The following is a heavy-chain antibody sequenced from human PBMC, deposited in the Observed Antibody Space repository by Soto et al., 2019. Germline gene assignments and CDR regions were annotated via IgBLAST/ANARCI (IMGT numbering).Heavy chain of an antibody. CDR3: ARLGRYYHYMDV. CDR2: IYYSGST. Sequence: SETLSLTCTVSGGSISSGGYYWSWIRQHPGKGLEWIGYIYYSGSTYYNPSLKSRVTISVATSKNQFSLKLSSVTAADTAVYYCARLGRYYHYMDVWGKGTTVTVSS. CDR1: GGSISSGGYY. J-gene: IGHJ6*03. V-gene: IGHV4-31*03. D-gene: IGHD1-20*01.